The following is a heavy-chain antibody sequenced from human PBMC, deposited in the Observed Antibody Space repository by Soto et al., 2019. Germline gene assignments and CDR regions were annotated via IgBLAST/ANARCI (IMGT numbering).Heavy chain of an antibody. CDR2: ISSTGFGT. CDR1: GLGFRSNA. Sequence: EVQLVESGGGLFQPGGSLTVSCSASGLGFRSNAIQWVRQAPGKGLEYVSSISSTGFGTYYADSVKGRFNFTRDNSKKTVNLQMSSLRPEDTAVYYCVKGSIGKYYGLDVWGQGTTVIVSS. J-gene: IGHJ6*02. CDR3: VKGSIGKYYGLDV. V-gene: IGHV3-64D*06. D-gene: IGHD3-10*01.